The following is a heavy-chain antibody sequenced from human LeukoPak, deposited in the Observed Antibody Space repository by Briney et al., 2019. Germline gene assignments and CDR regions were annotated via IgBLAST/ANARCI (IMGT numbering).Heavy chain of an antibody. CDR1: GGSISSGAYS. CDR3: AGSSKFYYYYMDV. CDR2: IYTSGST. D-gene: IGHD3-10*01. V-gene: IGHV4-61*02. J-gene: IGHJ6*03. Sequence: SETLSLTCAVSGGSISSGAYSWSWIRQPAGKGLEWIGRIYTSGSTNYNPSLKSRVTMSVDTSKNQFSLKLSSVTAADTAVYYCAGSSKFYYYYMDVWGKGTTVTISS.